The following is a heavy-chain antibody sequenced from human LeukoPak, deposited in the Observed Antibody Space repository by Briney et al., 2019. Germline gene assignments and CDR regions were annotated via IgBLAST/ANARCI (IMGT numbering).Heavy chain of an antibody. Sequence: GGSLRLSCAASGFTFSSYAMHWVRQAPGKGLEWVAVISYDGSNKYYADSVKGRFTISRDNSKNTLYLQMNSLRAEDTAVYYCARPGWVEGGFDHWGQGTLVTVSS. V-gene: IGHV3-30-3*01. CDR2: ISYDGSNK. D-gene: IGHD2-15*01. CDR1: GFTFSSYA. CDR3: ARPGWVEGGFDH. J-gene: IGHJ4*02.